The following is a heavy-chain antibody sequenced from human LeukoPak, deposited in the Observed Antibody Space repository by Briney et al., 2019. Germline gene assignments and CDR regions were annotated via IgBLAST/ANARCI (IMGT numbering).Heavy chain of an antibody. CDR1: GFTFSGYG. CDR2: ISYDGSNK. V-gene: IGHV3-30*18. CDR3: AKGATDYGDYESDY. J-gene: IGHJ4*02. Sequence: GGSLRLSCAASGFTFSGYGMHRVRQAPGKGLEWVAVISYDGSNKYYADSVKGRFTISRDNSKNTLYLQMNSLRAEDTAVYYCAKGATDYGDYESDYWGQGTLVTVSS. D-gene: IGHD4-17*01.